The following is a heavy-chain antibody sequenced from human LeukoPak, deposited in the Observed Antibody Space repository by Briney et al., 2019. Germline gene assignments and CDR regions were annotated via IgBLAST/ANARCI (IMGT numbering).Heavy chain of an antibody. CDR3: ARGSASHASVLRFLPVGY. CDR1: GYTFTSYY. CDR2: INPSGGST. J-gene: IGHJ4*02. D-gene: IGHD3-3*01. Sequence: GSVKVSCKASGYTFTSYYMHWVRQAPGQGLEWMGIINPSGGSTSYAQKFQGRVTMTRDTSTSTVYMELSSLRSEDTAVYYCARGSASHASVLRFLPVGYWGQGTLVTVSS. V-gene: IGHV1-46*01.